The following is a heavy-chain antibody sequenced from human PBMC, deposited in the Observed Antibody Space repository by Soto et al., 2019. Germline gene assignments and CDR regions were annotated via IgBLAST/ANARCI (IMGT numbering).Heavy chain of an antibody. D-gene: IGHD3-10*01. J-gene: IGHJ4*02. CDR2: INHSGST. Sequence: SETLSLTCAVYGGSFSGYYWSWIRQPPGKGLEWIGEINHSGSTNYNPSLKSRVTISVDTSKNQLSLKLSSVTAADTAVYYCARGRGHYYGSGSPIDYWGQGTLVTVSS. CDR3: ARGRGHYYGSGSPIDY. CDR1: GGSFSGYY. V-gene: IGHV4-34*01.